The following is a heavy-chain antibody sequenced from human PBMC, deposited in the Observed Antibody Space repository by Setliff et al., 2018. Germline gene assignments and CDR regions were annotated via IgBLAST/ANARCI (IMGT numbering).Heavy chain of an antibody. J-gene: IGHJ4*02. Sequence: PSETLSLTCSVSGDSMSGASIWSWIRQPPGRGLEFMGYVFPNGASKYDPSFKSRLTISVDTSKNQFSLKLTSVTAADTAFYFCAKGGTYRYFDFWGQGTLVTVSS. D-gene: IGHD1-1*01. CDR2: VFPNGAS. CDR1: GDSMSGAS. CDR3: AKGGTYRYFDF. V-gene: IGHV4-59*03.